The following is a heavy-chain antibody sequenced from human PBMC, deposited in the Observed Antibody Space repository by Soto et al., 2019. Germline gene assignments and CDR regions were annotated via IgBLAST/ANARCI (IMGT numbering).Heavy chain of an antibody. CDR1: GYIFTNYY. D-gene: IGHD3-22*01. V-gene: IGHV1-46*01. CDR3: AATNYYDSSGFFRSHNAFDI. J-gene: IGHJ3*02. CDR2: IHPGGGST. Sequence: ASVKVSCKASGYIFTNYYMHWVRQAPGQGLEWMGMIHPGGGSTSYAQKFQGRVTMTRDTSTSTAYMELSSLRSEDTAVYYCAATNYYDSSGFFRSHNAFDIWGQGTMVTVSS.